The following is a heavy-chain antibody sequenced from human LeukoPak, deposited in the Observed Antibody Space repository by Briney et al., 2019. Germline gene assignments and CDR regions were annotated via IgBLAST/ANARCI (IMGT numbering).Heavy chain of an antibody. V-gene: IGHV1-18*01. D-gene: IGHD2-2*01. CDR2: ISAYNGNT. CDR3: ARGCRKGGSSNKYYYYYYGVDV. CDR1: GYTFTSYG. Sequence: GASVKVSCKASGYTFTSYGISWVRQAPGQGLEWMGLISAYNGNTNYAQKLQGRVTMTTDTSTSTAYMELRSLRSDDTAVYYCARGCRKGGSSNKYYYYYYGVDVWGQGTTVTVSS. J-gene: IGHJ6*02.